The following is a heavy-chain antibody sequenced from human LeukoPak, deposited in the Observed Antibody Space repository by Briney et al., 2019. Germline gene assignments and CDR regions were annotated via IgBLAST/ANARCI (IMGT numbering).Heavy chain of an antibody. Sequence: PSETLSLTCTVSGGSISSYYWSWIRQPPGKGLEWIGYIYYSGSTNYNPSLKSRVTMSVDTSKNQFSLKLSSVTAADTAVYYCARGGYYDSSGYYLNWFDPWGQGTLVTVSS. CDR2: IYYSGST. J-gene: IGHJ5*02. CDR3: ARGGYYDSSGYYLNWFDP. CDR1: GGSISSYY. V-gene: IGHV4-59*12. D-gene: IGHD3-22*01.